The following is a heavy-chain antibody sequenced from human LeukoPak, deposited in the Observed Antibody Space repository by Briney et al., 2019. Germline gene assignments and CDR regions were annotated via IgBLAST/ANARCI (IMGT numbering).Heavy chain of an antibody. CDR2: IGTSDDT. V-gene: IGHV3-13*01. Sequence: PGGSLRLSCAAPGFTFSSYDMPWVRQATGKVLEWVSAIGTSDDTYYPGSVKGRFTISRENAKNSLYLQMNSLRAGDTAVYYCARGGSAGYYYMDVWGKGTTVTVSS. CDR1: GFTFSSYD. J-gene: IGHJ6*03. CDR3: ARGGSAGYYYMDV. D-gene: IGHD3-16*01.